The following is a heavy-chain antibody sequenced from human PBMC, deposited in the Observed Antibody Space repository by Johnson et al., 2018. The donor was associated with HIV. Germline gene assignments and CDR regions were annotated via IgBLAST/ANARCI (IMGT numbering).Heavy chain of an antibody. Sequence: VQLVESGGGVVQPGGSLRLSCAASGFTVSSNYMSWVRQAPGNGLEWVAVIYSGGSTYYADSVKGRVTISRDNSKNTLYLQMNSLRAEDTAVYYCASYYNFWSDLMGISFDIWGQGTMVTVSS. J-gene: IGHJ3*02. D-gene: IGHD3-3*01. CDR3: ASYYNFWSDLMGISFDI. CDR1: GFTVSSNY. V-gene: IGHV3-66*01. CDR2: IYSGGST.